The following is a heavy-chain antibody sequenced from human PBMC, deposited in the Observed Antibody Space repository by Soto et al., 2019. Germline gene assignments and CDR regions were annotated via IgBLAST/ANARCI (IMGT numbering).Heavy chain of an antibody. J-gene: IGHJ5*02. CDR3: ARGSPVVTAP. CDR2: IYYSGST. V-gene: IGHV4-31*03. Sequence: SETLSLTCTVSGGSISSGGYYWSWIRQHPGKGLEWIGYIYYSGSTYYNPSLKSRITISVDTSKNQFSLKLSSVTAADTAVYYCARGSPVVTAPWGQGTLVTVSS. CDR1: GGSISSGGYY. D-gene: IGHD2-21*02.